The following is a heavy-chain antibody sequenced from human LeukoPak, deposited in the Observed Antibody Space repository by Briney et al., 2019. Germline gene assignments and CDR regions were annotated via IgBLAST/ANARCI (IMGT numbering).Heavy chain of an antibody. J-gene: IGHJ4*02. V-gene: IGHV1-24*01. CDR2: FDPEDGET. Sequence: AASVKVSCKVSGYTLTELSMHWVRQAPGKGLEWMGGFDPEDGETICAQKFQGRVTMTEDTSTDTAYMELSSLRSEDTAVYYCATRTYYDSSGPPDYWGQGTLVTVSS. CDR1: GYTLTELS. D-gene: IGHD3-22*01. CDR3: ATRTYYDSSGPPDY.